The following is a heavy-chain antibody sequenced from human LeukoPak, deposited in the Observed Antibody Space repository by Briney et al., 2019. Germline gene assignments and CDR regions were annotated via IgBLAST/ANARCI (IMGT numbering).Heavy chain of an antibody. V-gene: IGHV3-33*01. CDR3: ARDQYYYGSGSYLYY. D-gene: IGHD3-10*01. CDR1: GFTFSSYG. Sequence: GRSLRLSCAASGFTFSSYGMHWVRQAPGKGLEWVAVIWHDGSNKYYADSVKGRFTISRDNSKNTLYLQMNSLRAEDTAVYYCARDQYYYGSGSYLYYWGQGTLVTVSS. CDR2: IWHDGSNK. J-gene: IGHJ4*02.